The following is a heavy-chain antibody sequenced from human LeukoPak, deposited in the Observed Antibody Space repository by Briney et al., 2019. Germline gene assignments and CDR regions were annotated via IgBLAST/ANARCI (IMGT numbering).Heavy chain of an antibody. Sequence: SETLSLTCAIYGGSFSGYYWSWIRQPPGKGLEWIGEINHSGSTYYNPSLKSRVTMSLDTSKNQFSLSLSSVTAAETAVYYCARGAWQQLARRWFDPWGQGTLVTASS. CDR1: GGSFSGYY. CDR3: ARGAWQQLARRWFDP. D-gene: IGHD6-13*01. CDR2: INHSGST. J-gene: IGHJ5*02. V-gene: IGHV4-34*01.